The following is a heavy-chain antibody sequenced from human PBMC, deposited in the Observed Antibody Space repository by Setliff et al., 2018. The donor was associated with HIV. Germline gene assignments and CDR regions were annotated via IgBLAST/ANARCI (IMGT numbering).Heavy chain of an antibody. J-gene: IGHJ4*02. D-gene: IGHD1-1*01. Sequence: SETLSLTCTVSGPSINIHYWSWIRQSPGKAFEWIGYIYSTGSTNYNPSLQSRVTISVDTSRNQFSLRLNSVTAADTAVYYCARNSQKGIQPLLLASWGPGTLVTVSS. V-gene: IGHV4-59*08. CDR2: IYSTGST. CDR1: GPSINIHY. CDR3: ARNSQKGIQPLLLAS.